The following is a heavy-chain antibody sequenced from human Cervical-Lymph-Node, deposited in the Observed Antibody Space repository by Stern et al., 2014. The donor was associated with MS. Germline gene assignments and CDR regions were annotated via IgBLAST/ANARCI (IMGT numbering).Heavy chain of an antibody. CDR2: ISWNSGSI. J-gene: IGHJ4*02. D-gene: IGHD2-15*01. CDR1: GFTFDDYA. Sequence: EVQLVESGGGLVQPGRSLRLSCAASGFTFDDYAMHWVRHAPGKGLEWVSGISWNSGSIGYADSVKGRFTISRDNAKNSLYLQMNSLRAEDTALYYCAKDVCSGGSCYSHYWGQGTLVTVSS. V-gene: IGHV3-9*01. CDR3: AKDVCSGGSCYSHY.